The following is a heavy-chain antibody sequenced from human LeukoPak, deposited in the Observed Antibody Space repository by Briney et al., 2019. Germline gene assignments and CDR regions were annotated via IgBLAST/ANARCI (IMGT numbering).Heavy chain of an antibody. Sequence: GGSLRLSCAASGFTFSSYAMSWVRQAPGKGLEWVSAISGSGGSTYYADSVKGRFTISKDNSKNTLYLQMNSLRAEDTAVYYCAKDLWGYDSSELDYWGQGTLVTVSS. J-gene: IGHJ4*02. D-gene: IGHD3-22*01. V-gene: IGHV3-23*01. CDR2: ISGSGGST. CDR1: GFTFSSYA. CDR3: AKDLWGYDSSELDY.